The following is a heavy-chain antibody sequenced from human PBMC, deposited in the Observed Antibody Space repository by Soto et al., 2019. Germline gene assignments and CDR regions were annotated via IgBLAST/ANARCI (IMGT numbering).Heavy chain of an antibody. Sequence: SETLSLTCTVSGGSISSYYWSWIRQPPGKGLEWIGYIYYSGSTNYNPSLKSRVTISVDTSKNQFSLKLSSVTAADTAVYYCARARDYYGSGSYYNYYYYYMDVRGKGTTVTVSS. J-gene: IGHJ6*03. CDR3: ARARDYYGSGSYYNYYYYYMDV. D-gene: IGHD3-10*01. CDR1: GGSISSYY. V-gene: IGHV4-59*01. CDR2: IYYSGST.